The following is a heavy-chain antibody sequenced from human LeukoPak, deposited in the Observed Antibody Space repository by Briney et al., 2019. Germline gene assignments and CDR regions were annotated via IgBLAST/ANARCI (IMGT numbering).Heavy chain of an antibody. CDR3: ASHCSSTSCYRYFDY. CDR2: IDPSDSYT. CDR1: GYSFTSYW. D-gene: IGHD2-2*01. Sequence: GESLRISCKGSGYSFTSYWISWVRQMPGKGLEWMGRIDPSDSYTNCSPSFQGHVTISADKSISTAYLQWSSLKASDTAMYYCASHCSSTSCYRYFDYWGQGTLVTVSS. J-gene: IGHJ4*02. V-gene: IGHV5-10-1*01.